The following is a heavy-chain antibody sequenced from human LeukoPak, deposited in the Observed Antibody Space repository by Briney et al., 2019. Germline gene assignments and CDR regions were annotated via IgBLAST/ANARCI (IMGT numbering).Heavy chain of an antibody. J-gene: IGHJ4*02. CDR3: AKEGYCSTNNCRGAFDY. D-gene: IGHD2-2*01. V-gene: IGHV3-30*04. CDR1: GFTFSSYS. Sequence: PGRSLRLSCAASGFTFSSYSIHWVRQAPGKGLEWVAVISYDGNNKYYADSVKGRFTISRDNSKNTLYLQMNSLRPEDTALYYCAKEGYCSTNNCRGAFDYWGQGTLVTVSS. CDR2: ISYDGNNK.